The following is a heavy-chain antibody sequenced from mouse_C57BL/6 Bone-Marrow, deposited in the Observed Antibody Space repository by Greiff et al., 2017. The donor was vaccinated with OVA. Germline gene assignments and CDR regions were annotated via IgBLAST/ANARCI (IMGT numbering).Heavy chain of an antibody. CDR1: GYTFTSYW. Sequence: VQLQQPGAELVKPGASVKMSCKASGYTFTSYWITWVKQRPGQGLEWIGDIYPGSGSTNYNEKFKSKATLTVDTSSSTAYMQLSSLTYEDAAVYYCGESYYCNYGYFDVWGTGTTVTVSS. V-gene: IGHV1-55*01. D-gene: IGHD2-1*01. CDR3: GESYYCNYGYFDV. J-gene: IGHJ1*03. CDR2: IYPGSGST.